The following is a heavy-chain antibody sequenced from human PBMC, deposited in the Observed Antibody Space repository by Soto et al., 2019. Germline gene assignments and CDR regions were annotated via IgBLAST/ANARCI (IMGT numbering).Heavy chain of an antibody. CDR3: ARIVATITSPFDY. D-gene: IGHD5-12*01. CDR1: GFTFSSYS. V-gene: IGHV3-21*01. CDR2: ISSSSSYI. Sequence: PGGSLRLSCAASGFTFSSYSMNWVRQAPGKGLEWVSSISSSSSYIYYADSVKGRFTISRDNAKNSLYLQMNSLRAEDTAVYYCARIVATITSPFDYWGQGTLVTVSS. J-gene: IGHJ4*02.